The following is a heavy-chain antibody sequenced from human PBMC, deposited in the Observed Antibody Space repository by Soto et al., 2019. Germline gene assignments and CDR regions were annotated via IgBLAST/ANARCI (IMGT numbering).Heavy chain of an antibody. V-gene: IGHV1-69*08. CDR3: GRDRAAY. CDR1: GGTFSSYT. CDR2: IIPILGIA. D-gene: IGHD3-10*01. J-gene: IGHJ4*02. Sequence: QVQLVQSGAEVKKPGSSVKVSCKASGGTFSSYTISWVRQAPGQGLEWMGRIIPILGIANYAQKFQGRVTITADKSTTTANRERSSLRSEDRAVYYWGRDRAAYGGQGPLVTVSS.